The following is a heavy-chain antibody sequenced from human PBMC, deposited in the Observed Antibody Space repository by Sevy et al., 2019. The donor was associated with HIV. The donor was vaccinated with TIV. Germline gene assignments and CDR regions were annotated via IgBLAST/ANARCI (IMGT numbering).Heavy chain of an antibody. CDR1: GYTFSDYY. J-gene: IGHJ6*02. CDR2: INPNDGVT. Sequence: ASVKVSCKASGYTFSDYYIHWVRQAPGQGLEWMAWINPNDGVTHYAQRFQGGVTLTRDTSVSTAYMELRGLRYDDTAIYYCARLTTRPTSDLYGMDVWGQGTSVTVSS. V-gene: IGHV1-2*02. CDR3: ARLTTRPTSDLYGMDV. D-gene: IGHD4-17*01.